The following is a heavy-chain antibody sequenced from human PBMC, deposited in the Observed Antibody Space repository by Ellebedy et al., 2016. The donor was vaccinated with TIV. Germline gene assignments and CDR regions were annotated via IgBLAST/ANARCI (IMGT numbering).Heavy chain of an antibody. J-gene: IGHJ6*02. Sequence: MPSETLSLTCAVSGGSISSGVYSWSWIRQPPGKGLEWIGYIFHSGHTNYNPSLRSRVTISIDRSKNQFSLNLRSVTAADTAVYYCARGGLAADYGLDVWGQGTTFTVSS. CDR2: IFHSGHT. V-gene: IGHV4-30-2*01. D-gene: IGHD6-13*01. CDR1: GGSISSGVYS. CDR3: ARGGLAADYGLDV.